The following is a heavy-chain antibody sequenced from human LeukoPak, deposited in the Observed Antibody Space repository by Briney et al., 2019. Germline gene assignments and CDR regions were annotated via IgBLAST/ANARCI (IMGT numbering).Heavy chain of an antibody. CDR2: ISGSGGST. V-gene: IGHV3-23*01. Sequence: GGSLRLSCAASGFTFSSYAMSWVRQAPGKGLEWVSAISGSGGSTYYADPVKGRFTFSRDNSKNTLFMQINNLKAEDTAVFSWTTHAGGGATRKHRFDYWGQGALVTVSS. CDR1: GFTFSSYA. CDR3: TTHAGGGATRKHRFDY. D-gene: IGHD3-16*01. J-gene: IGHJ4*02.